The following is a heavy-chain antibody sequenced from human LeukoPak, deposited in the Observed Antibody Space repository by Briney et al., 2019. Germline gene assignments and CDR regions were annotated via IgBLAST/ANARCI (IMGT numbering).Heavy chain of an antibody. CDR2: INQDGSEK. CDR3: ARDGNSYGYDY. CDR1: GFTFSSYW. Sequence: GGSLRLSCAASGFTFSSYWMSWVRQVPGKGLKGVAHINQDGSEKYNVDSVKGGFTLSRDNAKNSLYLQMNSRRAEDTAVYYCARDGNSYGYDYWGQGTLVTVSS. V-gene: IGHV3-7*01. D-gene: IGHD5-18*01. J-gene: IGHJ4*02.